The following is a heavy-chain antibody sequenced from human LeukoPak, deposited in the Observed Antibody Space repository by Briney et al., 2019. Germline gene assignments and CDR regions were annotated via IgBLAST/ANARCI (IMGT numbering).Heavy chain of an antibody. J-gene: IGHJ4*02. CDR3: ARDEFIRRYFDY. CDR1: GYTFTSYY. Sequence: GASVKVSCKASGYTFTSYYMHWVRQAPGQGLEWMGIINPSGGSTSYAQKFQGRVTMTRDTSTSTVYMELSSLRSEDTAVYYYARDEFIRRYFDYWGQGTLVTVSS. V-gene: IGHV1-46*01. D-gene: IGHD3-10*01. CDR2: INPSGGST.